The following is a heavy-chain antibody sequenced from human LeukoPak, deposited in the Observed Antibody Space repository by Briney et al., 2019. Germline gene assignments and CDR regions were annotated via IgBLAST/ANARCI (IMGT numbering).Heavy chain of an antibody. CDR2: INPNSGGT. V-gene: IGHV1-2*02. D-gene: IGHD5-24*01. J-gene: IGHJ4*02. CDR3: ARDRGNGYTAGYFDY. Sequence: GASVTVSCKASGYTFTGYYIHWVRQATGQGLEWMGWINPNSGGTNYAQKFQGRVTMARDTSISTAYMELSRLRSNDTAVYYCARDRGNGYTAGYFDYWGQGTLVTVSS. CDR1: GYTFTGYY.